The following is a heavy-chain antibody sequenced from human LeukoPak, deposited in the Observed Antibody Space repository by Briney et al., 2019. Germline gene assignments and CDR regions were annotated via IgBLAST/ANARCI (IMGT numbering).Heavy chain of an antibody. CDR3: ARDSPVRYFDWSLPEGDHYYGMDV. Sequence: ASVKVSCKASGYTFTSYGITWVRQAPGQGLEWMGWISAHNGNTNYAQNLQGRVTMTTDTSTSTAYMELRSLRSDDTAVYYCARDSPVRYFDWSLPEGDHYYGMDVWGKGTTVTVSS. D-gene: IGHD3-9*01. J-gene: IGHJ6*04. V-gene: IGHV1-18*04. CDR2: ISAHNGNT. CDR1: GYTFTSYG.